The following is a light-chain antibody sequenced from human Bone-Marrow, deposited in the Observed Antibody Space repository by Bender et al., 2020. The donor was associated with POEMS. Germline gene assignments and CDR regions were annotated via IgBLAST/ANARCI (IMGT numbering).Light chain of an antibody. Sequence: QLVLTQSPSASASLGASVKLTCTLSSGYNSYAIAWHQQQPGKGPRYLMRLNSDGSQIRGDGIPDRFSGSSSGAERYLTISRLQSEDEADYYCQTWGTGIRVFGGGTKLTVL. J-gene: IGLJ3*02. CDR3: QTWGTGIRV. V-gene: IGLV4-69*01. CDR1: SGYNSYA. CDR2: LNSDGSQ.